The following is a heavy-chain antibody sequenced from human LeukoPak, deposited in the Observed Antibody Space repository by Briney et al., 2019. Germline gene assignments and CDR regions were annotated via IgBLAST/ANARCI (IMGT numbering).Heavy chain of an antibody. V-gene: IGHV1-46*01. J-gene: IGHJ6*01. CDR1: GYTFTSYY. Sequence: ASVKVSCKASGYTFTSYYMHWVRQAPGQGLEWMGIINPSGGSTSYAHKFQGRVTITRDTSTNTVYMDLNSLRSEDTAVYYCARDPPATTVITGTYSSGMDVWGEGTTVTVSS. D-gene: IGHD4-17*01. CDR2: INPSGGST. CDR3: ARDPPATTVITGTYSSGMDV.